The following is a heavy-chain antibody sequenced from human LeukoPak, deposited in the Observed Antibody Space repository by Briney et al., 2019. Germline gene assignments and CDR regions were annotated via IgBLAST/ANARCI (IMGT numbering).Heavy chain of an antibody. J-gene: IGHJ4*02. D-gene: IGHD2-15*01. V-gene: IGHV4-61*01. CDR2: IYYSGST. CDR1: GGSISSGSYY. CDR3: ARDGYCSGGACYAPIN. Sequence: PSQTLSLTCTVSGGSISSGSYYWSWIRQPPGKGLEWIGYIYYSGSTNYNPSLKSRVTISVDTSNNQSSLKLSSVTAADTAVYYCARDGYCSGGACYAPINWGQGTLVTVSS.